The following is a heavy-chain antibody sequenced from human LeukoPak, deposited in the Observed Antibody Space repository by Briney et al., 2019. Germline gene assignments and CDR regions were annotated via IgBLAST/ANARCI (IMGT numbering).Heavy chain of an antibody. CDR3: ARWDILTGYYGGGFDY. J-gene: IGHJ4*02. Sequence: PSETLSLTCAVYGGSFSGYYWSWIRQPPGKGLEWIGEINHSGSTNYNPSLKSRVTISVDTSKNQFSLKLSSVTAADTAVYYCARWDILTGYYGGGFDYWGQGTLVTVSS. V-gene: IGHV4-34*01. CDR2: INHSGST. CDR1: GGSFSGYY. D-gene: IGHD3-9*01.